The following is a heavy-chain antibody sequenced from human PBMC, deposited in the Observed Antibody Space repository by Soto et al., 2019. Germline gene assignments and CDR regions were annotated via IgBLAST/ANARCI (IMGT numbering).Heavy chain of an antibody. CDR2: ISSRSDI. V-gene: IGHV3-21*01. Sequence: GGSLRLSCVGSGFTFSTYSINWVSQAPGKGLEWVSSISSRSDIYYADSVKGRFTISRDNAKNSVSLQMNSLRAEDTAVYYCAREYTAWPLAYGLDVWGQGTTATVSS. CDR1: GFTFSTYS. CDR3: AREYTAWPLAYGLDV. D-gene: IGHD2-2*02. J-gene: IGHJ6*02.